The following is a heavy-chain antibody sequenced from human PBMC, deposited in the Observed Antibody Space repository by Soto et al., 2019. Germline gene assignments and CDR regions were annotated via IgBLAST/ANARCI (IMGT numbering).Heavy chain of an antibody. J-gene: IGHJ4*02. D-gene: IGHD6-13*01. Sequence: GGSLRLSCAASGFTFSSYGMHWVRQAPGKGLEWVAVISYDGSNKYYADSVKGRFTISRDNSKNTLYLQMNSLRAEDTAVYYCAKDLNLAAAAGALDYWGQGT. CDR2: ISYDGSNK. CDR3: AKDLNLAAAAGALDY. V-gene: IGHV3-30*18. CDR1: GFTFSSYG.